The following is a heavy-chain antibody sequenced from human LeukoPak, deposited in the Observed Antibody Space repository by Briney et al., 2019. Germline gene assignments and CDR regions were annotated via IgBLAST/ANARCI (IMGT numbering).Heavy chain of an antibody. D-gene: IGHD3-10*01. V-gene: IGHV5-51*01. CDR1: GYSFSTYW. CDR2: IYPGDSDT. Sequence: GESLKVSCKGSGYSFSTYWIAWVRQMPGEGLEWMGIIYPGDSDTRYSPSFQGQVTISAVKSISTAYLQWSSLKASDTAMYYCARQRFGELGPSIDYWGQGTLVTVSS. J-gene: IGHJ4*02. CDR3: ARQRFGELGPSIDY.